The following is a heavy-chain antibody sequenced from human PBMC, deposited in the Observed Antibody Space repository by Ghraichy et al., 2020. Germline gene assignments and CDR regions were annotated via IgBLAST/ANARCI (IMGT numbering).Heavy chain of an antibody. D-gene: IGHD5-24*01. CDR1: GFTLSWDW. V-gene: IGHV3-7*03. CDR2: IKKDGSAK. J-gene: IGHJ4*02. CDR3: ASLDTATIRGFAY. Sequence: GGSLRLSCAVSGFTLSWDWMSWVRQAPAKGLEWVACIKKDGSAKYYVDSVKGRFTISRDNAKNSLYLDMNRLRAEDTAVYYCASLDTATIRGFAYWGQGTLVTVSS.